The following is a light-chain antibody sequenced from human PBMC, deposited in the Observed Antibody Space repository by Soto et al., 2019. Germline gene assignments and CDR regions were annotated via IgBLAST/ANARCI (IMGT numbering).Light chain of an antibody. V-gene: IGKV3-20*01. Sequence: EIVLTQSPDTLSLSPGEIATISCRASQTAIRNYLAWHQQKPGQTPRLIVYGASSRATGIPDRFSGSWSGTDFTLTISRLEPEDVAVYYCQQHGTSPITFGQGTRLEI. CDR1: QTAIRNY. J-gene: IGKJ5*01. CDR3: QQHGTSPIT. CDR2: GAS.